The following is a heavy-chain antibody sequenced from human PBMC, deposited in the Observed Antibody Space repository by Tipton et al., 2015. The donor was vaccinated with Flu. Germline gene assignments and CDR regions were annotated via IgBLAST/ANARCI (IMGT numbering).Heavy chain of an antibody. V-gene: IGHV1-18*01. CDR2: ISAYNGNT. J-gene: IGHJ4*02. CDR3: ARERYYRYSSSWTPEPRFDY. D-gene: IGHD6-13*01. CDR1: GYTFTSYG. Sequence: QVQLVQSGAEVKKPGASVKVSCKASGYTFTSYGISWVRQAPGQGLEWMGWISAYNGNTNYAQKLQGRVTMTTDTSTSTAYMELRSLRSDDTAVYYCARERYYRYSSSWTPEPRFDYWGQGTLVPVSS.